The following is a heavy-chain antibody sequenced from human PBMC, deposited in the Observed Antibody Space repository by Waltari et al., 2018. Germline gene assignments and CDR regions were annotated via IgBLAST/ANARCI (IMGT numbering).Heavy chain of an antibody. CDR1: GGSISSSSYY. CDR2: IYYSGST. D-gene: IGHD2-15*01. Sequence: QLQLQESGPGLVKPSETLSLTCTVSGGSISSSSYYWGWIRQPPGQGLEWIGSIYYSGSTYYNPSLKSRVTISVDTSKNQFSLKLSSVTAADTAVYYCARQVGREQTFYYYYGMDVWGQGTTVTVSS. V-gene: IGHV4-39*01. J-gene: IGHJ6*02. CDR3: ARQVGREQTFYYYYGMDV.